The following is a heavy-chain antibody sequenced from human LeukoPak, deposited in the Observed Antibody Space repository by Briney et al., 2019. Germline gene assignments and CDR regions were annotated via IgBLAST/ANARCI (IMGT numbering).Heavy chain of an antibody. V-gene: IGHV3-30*18. CDR2: ISYDGSNK. J-gene: IGHJ4*02. CDR3: AKYRYCSGGSCYELDY. CDR1: GFTFSSYG. Sequence: GGSLRLSCAASGFTFSSYGMHWVRQAPGKGLEWVAVISYDGSNKYYADSVKGRLTISRDNSKNTLYLQMNSLRAEDTAVYYCAKYRYCSGGSCYELDYWGQGTLVTVSS. D-gene: IGHD2-15*01.